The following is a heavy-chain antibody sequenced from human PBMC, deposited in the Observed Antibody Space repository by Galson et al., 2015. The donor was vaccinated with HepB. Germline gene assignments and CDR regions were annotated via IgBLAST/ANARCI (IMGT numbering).Heavy chain of an antibody. V-gene: IGHV1-24*01. CDR2: FDPEGGET. D-gene: IGHD1-26*01. CDR3: FGGTPGQS. CDR1: GDTLSELS. J-gene: IGHJ3*01. Sequence: SVKVSCKVSGDTLSELSMNWVRQAPGKGLEWMGGFDPEGGETIYAQKFQGRVTMTEDTSTDTAYMELSSLRSEDTAVYYCFGGTPGQSWGQGTMVTVSS.